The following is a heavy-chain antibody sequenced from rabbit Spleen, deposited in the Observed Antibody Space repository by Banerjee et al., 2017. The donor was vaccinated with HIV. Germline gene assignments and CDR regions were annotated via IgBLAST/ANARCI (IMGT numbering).Heavy chain of an antibody. CDR2: IDPVFGIT. CDR1: GFDLSNYYY. V-gene: IGHV1S40*01. J-gene: IGHJ6*01. D-gene: IGHD8-1*01. Sequence: QSLEESGGDLVKPGASLTLTCTASGFDLSNYYYMCWVRQAPGKGLEWIGYIDPVFGITYYANWVNGRFSISRENAQNTVFLQMTSLTAADTATYFCARDGAGGSYFALWGPGTLVTVS. CDR3: ARDGAGGSYFAL.